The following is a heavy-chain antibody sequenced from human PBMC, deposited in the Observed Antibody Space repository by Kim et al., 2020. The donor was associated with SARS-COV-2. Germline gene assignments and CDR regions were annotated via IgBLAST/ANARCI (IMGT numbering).Heavy chain of an antibody. D-gene: IGHD3-9*01. CDR2: IRSKVYGGTI. V-gene: IGHV3-49*03. CDR1: GFRFGDYA. J-gene: IGHJ4*02. Sequence: GGSLRLSCAASGFRFGDYAISWFRQTPGKGLEWVGFIRSKVYGGTIEYAASVKDRFIISRDDSKSIASLQMNSLKTEDTGVYYCTTYYDLVTGSPGYWGQGTLVTVSS. CDR3: TTYYDLVTGSPGY.